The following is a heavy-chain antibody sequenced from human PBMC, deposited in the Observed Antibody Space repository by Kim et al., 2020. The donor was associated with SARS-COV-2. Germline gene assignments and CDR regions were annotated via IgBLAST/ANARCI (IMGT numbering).Heavy chain of an antibody. Sequence: ASVKVSCKASGYTFTTYTLHWVRQVPGQRLAGMGWIFAGNGNTKYSQKFQGRVTVTTDTSASPVYMELNSLRSEDTAVYYCARDMGLGYCSGNCYGFGYWGQGTLVTVSS. CDR1: GYTFTTYT. D-gene: IGHD2-15*01. V-gene: IGHV1-3*01. J-gene: IGHJ4*02. CDR3: ARDMGLGYCSGNCYGFGY. CDR2: IFAGNGNT.